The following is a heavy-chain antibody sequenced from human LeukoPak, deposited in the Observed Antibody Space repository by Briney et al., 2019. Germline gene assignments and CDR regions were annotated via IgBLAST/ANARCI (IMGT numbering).Heavy chain of an antibody. CDR1: GYTFTSYY. CDR2: INPSGGST. J-gene: IGHJ6*02. Sequence: ASVKVSCKASGYTFTSYYMHWVRQAPGQGLEWMGIINPSGGSTSYAQKFQGRVTMTRDTSTSTVYMELSSLRSEDTAVYYCARERIGYSSGLSYGMDVWGQGITVTVSS. D-gene: IGHD6-19*01. CDR3: ARERIGYSSGLSYGMDV. V-gene: IGHV1-46*01.